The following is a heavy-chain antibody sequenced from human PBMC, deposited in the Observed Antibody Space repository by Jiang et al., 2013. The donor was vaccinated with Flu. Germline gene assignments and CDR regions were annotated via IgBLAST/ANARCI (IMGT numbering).Heavy chain of an antibody. J-gene: IGHJ4*02. V-gene: IGHV4-39*01. D-gene: IGHD1-26*01. Sequence: RLLKPSETLSLTCTVSGGSISSSSYYWGWIRQPPGKGLEWIGSIYYSGSTYYNPSLKSRVTISVDTSKNQFSLKLSSVTAADTAVYYCASTGTDEWELTFDYWGQGTLVTVSS. CDR3: ASTGTDEWELTFDY. CDR1: GGSISSSSYY. CDR2: IYYSGST.